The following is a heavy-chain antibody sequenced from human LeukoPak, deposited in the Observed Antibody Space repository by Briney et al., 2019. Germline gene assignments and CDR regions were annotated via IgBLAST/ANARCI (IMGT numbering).Heavy chain of an antibody. J-gene: IGHJ5*02. V-gene: IGHV3-74*01. Sequence: GGSLRLSCAASGFTFSSYWMNWVRQAPGKGLVWVSRINSDGSSTSYADSVKGRFTISRDNAKNTLYLQMNSLRAEDTAVHYCARERVGGWFDPWGQGTLVTVSS. CDR2: INSDGSST. CDR3: ARERVGGWFDP. CDR1: GFTFSSYW.